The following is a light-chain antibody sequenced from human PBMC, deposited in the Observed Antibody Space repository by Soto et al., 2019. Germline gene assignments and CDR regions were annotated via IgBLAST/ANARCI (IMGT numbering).Light chain of an antibody. CDR3: CSYAGSSTFYV. CDR1: SSDVGSYNL. J-gene: IGLJ1*01. Sequence: QSALTQPASVSGSPGQSITISCTGTSSDVGSYNLVSWYQQHPGKAPKLMIYEVTKWPSGVSNRFSGSKSGNTASLTISGLLAEDEADYYCCSYAGSSTFYVFGTGTKLTVL. CDR2: EVT. V-gene: IGLV2-23*02.